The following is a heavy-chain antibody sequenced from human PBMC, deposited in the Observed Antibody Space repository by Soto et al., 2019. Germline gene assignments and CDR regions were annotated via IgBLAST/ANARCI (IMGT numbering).Heavy chain of an antibody. CDR1: GFTFSSYG. D-gene: IGHD6-13*01. J-gene: IGHJ4*02. CDR3: ARDGGGEYSSSWQPVDY. Sequence: GGSLRLSCAASGFTFSSYGMHWVRQAPGKGLEWVAVIWYDGSNKYYADSVKGRLTISRDNSKNTLYLQMNSLRAEDTAVYYCARDGGGEYSSSWQPVDYWGQGTLVTVSS. CDR2: IWYDGSNK. V-gene: IGHV3-33*01.